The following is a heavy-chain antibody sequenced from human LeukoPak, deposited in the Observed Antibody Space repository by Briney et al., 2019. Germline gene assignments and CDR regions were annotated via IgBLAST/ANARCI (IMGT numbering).Heavy chain of an antibody. CDR3: ARQIDMDV. J-gene: IGHJ6*02. V-gene: IGHV3-48*04. CDR2: ISRSGSTT. CDR1: GFTFSADS. Sequence: GGSLRLSCVGSGFTFSADSMNWVREAPDKGLEWISYISRSGSTTYYGDSVKGRSTISRDNAKNSLYLQMSSLRAEDTAVYYCARQIDMDVWGQGTTVTVSS.